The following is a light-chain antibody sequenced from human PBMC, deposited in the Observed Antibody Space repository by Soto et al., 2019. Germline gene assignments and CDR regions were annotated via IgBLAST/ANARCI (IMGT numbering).Light chain of an antibody. CDR1: QSISSW. CDR2: KAS. V-gene: IGKV1-5*03. J-gene: IGKJ2*01. Sequence: DIQMTQSPSTLSASVGDRVTITCRASQSISSWLAWYQQKPGKAPKLLIYKASSLESGVPSRFSGSGSGTEFTLTISNLQPDDFATYYCQLQNTFGQGTKLEIK. CDR3: QLQNT.